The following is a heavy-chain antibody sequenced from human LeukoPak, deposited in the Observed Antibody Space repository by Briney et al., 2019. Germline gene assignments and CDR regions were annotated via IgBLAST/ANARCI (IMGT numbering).Heavy chain of an antibody. V-gene: IGHV3-23*01. D-gene: IGHD1-26*01. CDR1: GFTFSSYA. CDR3: SASGSYYEPLDY. Sequence: GGSLRLSCAASGFTFSSYAMSWVRQAPGKGLEWVSAISGSGGSTYYADSVKGRFTISRDNSKNTLYLQMNSLRAEDTAVYYCSASGSYYEPLDYWGQGTLVTVSS. J-gene: IGHJ4*02. CDR2: ISGSGGST.